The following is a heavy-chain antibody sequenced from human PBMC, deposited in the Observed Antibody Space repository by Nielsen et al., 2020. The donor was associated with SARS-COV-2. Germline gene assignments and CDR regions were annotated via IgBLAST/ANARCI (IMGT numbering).Heavy chain of an antibody. CDR2: ISGSGGST. CDR3: AKYNWNDGGY. Sequence: GESLKISCAASGFTFSSYAMSWVRQAPGKGLEWVSAISGSGGSTYYADSVKGRFTISGDNSKNTLYLQMNSLRAEDTAVYYCAKYNWNDGGYWGQGTLVTVSS. J-gene: IGHJ4*02. V-gene: IGHV3-23*01. CDR1: GFTFSSYA. D-gene: IGHD1-1*01.